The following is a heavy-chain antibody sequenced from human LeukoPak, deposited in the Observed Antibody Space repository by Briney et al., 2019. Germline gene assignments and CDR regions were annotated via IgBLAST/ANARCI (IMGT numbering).Heavy chain of an antibody. CDR2: INPSGGST. V-gene: IGHV1-46*01. CDR3: ARAKYYYDSSGLGPGTYFDY. J-gene: IGHJ4*02. D-gene: IGHD3-22*01. Sequence: APVKVSCKASGYTFTSYYMHWVRQAPGQGLEWMGIINPSGGSTSYAQKFQGRVAMTRDTSTSTVYMELSSLRSEDTAVYYCARAKYYYDSSGLGPGTYFDYWGQGTLVTVSS. CDR1: GYTFTSYY.